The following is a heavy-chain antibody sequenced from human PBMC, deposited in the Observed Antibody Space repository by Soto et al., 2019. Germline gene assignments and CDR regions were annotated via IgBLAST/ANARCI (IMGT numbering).Heavy chain of an antibody. V-gene: IGHV4-39*01. CDR3: AVPAASVAGASGTYYYYGMDV. CDR2: IYYGGSP. D-gene: IGHD6-19*01. Sequence: SETLSLTCTVSGGSISSSGYYWGWVRQPPGRGLEWIGYIYYGGSPYYNPSLKSRVTISVDTSKNQFSLNLSSVTAADTAVYYCAVPAASVAGASGTYYYYGMDVWGQGTTVTVSS. J-gene: IGHJ6*02. CDR1: GGSISSSGYY.